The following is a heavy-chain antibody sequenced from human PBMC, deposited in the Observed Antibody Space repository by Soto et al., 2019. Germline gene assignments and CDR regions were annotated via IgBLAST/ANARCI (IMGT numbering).Heavy chain of an antibody. J-gene: IGHJ4*02. CDR2: ISGSGGST. Sequence: GGSLRLSCAASGFTFSSYAMSWVRQAPGKGLEWVSAISGSGGSTYYADSVKGRFTISRDNSKNTLYLQMNSLRAEDTAVYYCAKDLADIVVVTATPFDYWGQGTLVTVSS. CDR1: GFTFSSYA. V-gene: IGHV3-23*01. CDR3: AKDLADIVVVTATPFDY. D-gene: IGHD2-21*02.